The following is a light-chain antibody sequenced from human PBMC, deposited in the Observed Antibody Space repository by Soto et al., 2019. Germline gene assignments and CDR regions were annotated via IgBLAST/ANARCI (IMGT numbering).Light chain of an antibody. J-gene: IGKJ1*01. CDR1: QDISTY. CDR3: QQLDSDPPWT. V-gene: IGKV1-9*01. CDR2: LAS. Sequence: IQLTQSPSSLSASVGDRVTITCRASQDISTYLAWYQQIPGRAPKLLIYLASTLHTGVPSRFSGSGSGTDFTLTISNLQTEDFATYYCQQLDSDPPWTFGRGTRVEIK.